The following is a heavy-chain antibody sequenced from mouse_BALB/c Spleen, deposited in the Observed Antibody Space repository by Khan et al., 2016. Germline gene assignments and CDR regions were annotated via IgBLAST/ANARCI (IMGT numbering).Heavy chain of an antibody. CDR3: AVYDGYYGLFDY. J-gene: IGHJ2*01. D-gene: IGHD2-3*01. CDR2: ISYDGSN. V-gene: IGHV3-6*02. CDR1: GYSITSGYY. Sequence: VQLQQSGPGLVKPSQSLSLTCSVTGYSITSGYYWNWIRQFPGNKLEWMGYISYDGSNNYNPSLKNRVSITRDTSKNQFFLKLNSVTTEDTGTXYCAVYDGYYGLFDYWGQGTTLTVSS.